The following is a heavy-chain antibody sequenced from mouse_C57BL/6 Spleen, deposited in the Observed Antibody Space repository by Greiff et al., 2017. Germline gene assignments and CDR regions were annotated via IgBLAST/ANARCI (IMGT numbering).Heavy chain of an antibody. V-gene: IGHV1-55*01. D-gene: IGHD2-1*01. CDR1: GYSFTSCW. Sequence: QVQLQQSGPELVKPGASVKMSCKASGYSFTSCWISWVKQRPGKGLEWIGDIYPGSGSTNYNEKFQSKATLTVYTSSSTAYMHLSSLTSEDSSVYYCARKRNHRDLYYYPIHYSGQLTPFTVSS. J-gene: IGHJ4*01. CDR2: IYPGSGST. CDR3: ARKRNHRDLYYYPIHY.